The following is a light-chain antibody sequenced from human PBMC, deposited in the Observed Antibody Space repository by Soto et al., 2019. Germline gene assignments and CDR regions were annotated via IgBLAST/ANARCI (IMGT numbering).Light chain of an antibody. CDR2: ASS. CDR3: QQYYLWGLP. Sequence: VMTQSPANMSVSPGERVTLSCRASENVATYVAWYQQKRGQAPRLLIYASSTRATDIPATFSGSGSGTQCSLTISSLQSEDSAVYYCQQYYLWGLPFGGGTKVEI. CDR1: ENVATY. J-gene: IGKJ4*01. V-gene: IGKV3D-15*01.